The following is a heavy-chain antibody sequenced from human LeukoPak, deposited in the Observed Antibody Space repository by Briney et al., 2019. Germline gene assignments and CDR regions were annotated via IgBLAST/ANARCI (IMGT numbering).Heavy chain of an antibody. D-gene: IGHD3-3*01. Sequence: SETLSLTCTVSGGSISSSSYYWSWIRQPPGKGLEWIGEINHSGSTNYNPSLKSRVTISVDTSKNQFSLKLSSVTAADTAVYYCARGRSSGDFWSGYYRGPIYFDYWGQGTLVTVSS. V-gene: IGHV4-39*07. J-gene: IGHJ4*02. CDR1: GGSISSSSYY. CDR2: INHSGST. CDR3: ARGRSSGDFWSGYYRGPIYFDY.